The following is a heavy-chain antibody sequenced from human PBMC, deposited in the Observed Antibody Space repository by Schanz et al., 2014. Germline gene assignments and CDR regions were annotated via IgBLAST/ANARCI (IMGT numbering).Heavy chain of an antibody. J-gene: IGHJ4*02. CDR2: IKSDGSST. CDR3: ARGGSGSHYRLDY. D-gene: IGHD1-26*01. CDR1: GFSFSSYA. Sequence: EVQLLESGGGLVEPGGSLRLSCAASGFSFSSYAMGWVRQVPGKGLVWVSRIKSDGSSTSYADSVKGRFTISRDNAKNTLYLQMNSLRAEDTGLYFCARGGSGSHYRLDYWGQGTLVTVSS. V-gene: IGHV3-74*02.